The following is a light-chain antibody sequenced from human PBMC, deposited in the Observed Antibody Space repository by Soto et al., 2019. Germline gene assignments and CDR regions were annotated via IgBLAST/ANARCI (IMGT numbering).Light chain of an antibody. CDR1: SGSVSTSYY. CDR2: STN. V-gene: IGLV8-61*01. J-gene: IGLJ2*01. CDR3: VLYARV. Sequence: QTVVTQEPSFSVSPGRTVTLTCGLSSGSVSTSYYPSWYQQTPGQAPRTLIYSTNTRSSGVPDRFSGSILGNKAALTITGAQADDESDYYCVLYARVFGGGTKVTVL.